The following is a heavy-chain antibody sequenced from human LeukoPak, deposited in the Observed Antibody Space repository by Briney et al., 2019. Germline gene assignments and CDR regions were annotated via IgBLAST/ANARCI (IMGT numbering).Heavy chain of an antibody. CDR2: IYTSGST. CDR3: ARDAVAGVGLNYFDY. CDR1: GGSICSYY. J-gene: IGHJ4*02. Sequence: PSETLSLTCNVSGGSICSYYWSWVPQPAGKGLEWIGRIYTSGSTNYNPSLKSRVTISVDKSKNQFSLKLSSVIAADTAVYYCARDAVAGVGLNYFDYWGQGALVTVSS. D-gene: IGHD6-19*01. V-gene: IGHV4-4*07.